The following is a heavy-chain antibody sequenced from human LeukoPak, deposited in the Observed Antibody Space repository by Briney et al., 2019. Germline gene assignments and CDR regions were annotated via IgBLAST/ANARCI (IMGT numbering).Heavy chain of an antibody. Sequence: SETLSLTCAVYGGSFSGYHWSWIRQPPGKGLEWIGEINRSGSTKYNPSLKSRVTISLGTSKNQFSLKLSSVASADTAVYYCTPYTTGNFGFDDWGQGTLVTVSS. CDR3: TPYTTGNFGFDD. CDR1: GGSFSGYH. D-gene: IGHD6-19*01. J-gene: IGHJ4*02. V-gene: IGHV4-34*01. CDR2: INRSGST.